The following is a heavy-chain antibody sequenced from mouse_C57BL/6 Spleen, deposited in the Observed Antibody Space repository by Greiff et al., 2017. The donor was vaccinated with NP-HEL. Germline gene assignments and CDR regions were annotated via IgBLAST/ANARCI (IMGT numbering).Heavy chain of an antibody. Sequence: EVKLMESGGGLVKPGGSLKLSCAASGFTFSSYTMSWVRQTPEKRLEWVATISGGGGNTYYPDSVKGRFTISRDNAKNTLYLQMSSLMSEDTALYYCARDSNYPYAMDYWGQGTSVTVSS. J-gene: IGHJ4*01. D-gene: IGHD2-5*01. CDR2: ISGGGGNT. V-gene: IGHV5-9*01. CDR1: GFTFSSYT. CDR3: ARDSNYPYAMDY.